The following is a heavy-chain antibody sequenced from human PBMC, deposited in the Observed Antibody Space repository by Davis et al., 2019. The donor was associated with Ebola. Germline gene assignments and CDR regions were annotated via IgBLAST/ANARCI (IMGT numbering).Heavy chain of an antibody. CDR3: AKSGLSFGVVKYHYGMDV. CDR2: ISGSGGTT. J-gene: IGHJ6*04. Sequence: GESLKISCAASGFIFSSYAMSWVRQAPGKGLEWVSAISGSGGTTYYAGSVKGRFTVSRDNSKNTLYLQMNSLRAEDTAVYYCAKSGLSFGVVKYHYGMDVWGKGTTVTVSS. D-gene: IGHD3-3*01. V-gene: IGHV3-23*01. CDR1: GFIFSSYA.